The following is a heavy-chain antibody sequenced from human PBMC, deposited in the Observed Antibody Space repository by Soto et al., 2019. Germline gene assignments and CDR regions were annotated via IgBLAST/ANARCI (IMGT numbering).Heavy chain of an antibody. V-gene: IGHV1-18*01. Sequence: QVQLVQSGGELKKPGASVKVSCKASGYTVSGYGFSWLRQAPGQGLEFMGWIAVYNGNTDYAQKFQGRVSMTADTSTNTIYMELRSLRSDDTAMYYCVRRIRNIRGVITHSDQWGQGTLLTVSS. CDR2: IAVYNGNT. CDR1: GYTVSGYG. CDR3: VRRIRNIRGVITHSDQ. J-gene: IGHJ4*02. D-gene: IGHD3-10*01.